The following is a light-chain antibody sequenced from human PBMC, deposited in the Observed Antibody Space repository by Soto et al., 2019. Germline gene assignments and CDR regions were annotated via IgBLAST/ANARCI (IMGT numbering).Light chain of an antibody. V-gene: IGKV1-5*03. CDR2: KAS. CDR3: QQYNDYPWT. J-gene: IGKJ1*01. Sequence: DIQMTQSPSTLSASLGDRVTITCRASQSIVRWLAWYQHKPGKAPKLLIYKASSLETGVPSRFSGSQSETEFTLTISSLQADDFATYYCQQYNDYPWTFGQGTKVDIK. CDR1: QSIVRW.